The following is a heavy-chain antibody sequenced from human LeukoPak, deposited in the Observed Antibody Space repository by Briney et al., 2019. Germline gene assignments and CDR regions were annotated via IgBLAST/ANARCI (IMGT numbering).Heavy chain of an antibody. D-gene: IGHD2-2*01. CDR3: AKVVPAATNYYYYYGMDV. J-gene: IGHJ6*04. CDR1: GGSFSGYY. V-gene: IGHV4-34*01. CDR2: INHSGST. Sequence: SETLSLTCAVYGGSFSGYYSSWIRQPPGKGLEWIGEINHSGSTNYNPSLKSRVTISVDTSKNQFSLKLSSVTAADTAVYYCAKVVPAATNYYYYYGMDVWGKGTTVTVSS.